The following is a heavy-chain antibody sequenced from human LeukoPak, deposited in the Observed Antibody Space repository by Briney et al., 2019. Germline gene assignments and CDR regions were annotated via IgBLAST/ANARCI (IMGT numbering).Heavy chain of an antibody. Sequence: GGSLRPSCAASGFTFTIYWMSWVRQAPGKGLEWVANIKHDGSEKYYVDSVRGRFTISRDNAKNSLYLQMNSLRAEDTAVYYCARNEVWGQGTLDTVSS. CDR3: ARNEV. V-gene: IGHV3-7*04. J-gene: IGHJ4*02. CDR2: IKHDGSEK. CDR1: GFTFTIYW.